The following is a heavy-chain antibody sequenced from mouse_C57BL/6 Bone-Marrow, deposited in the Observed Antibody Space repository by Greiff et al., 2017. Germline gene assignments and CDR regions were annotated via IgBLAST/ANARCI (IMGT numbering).Heavy chain of an antibody. V-gene: IGHV5-15*01. J-gene: IGHJ4*01. Sequence: EVMLQESGGGLVQPGGSLKLSCAASGFTFSDYGMAWVRQAPRKGPAWVAFISNLAYSIYSADTVTGRFTITRENDKNTLYLEMSSLRSEDTAMYYCARRHSNQGAMDYWGQGTSVTVSS. CDR1: GFTFSDYG. D-gene: IGHD2-5*01. CDR2: ISNLAYSI. CDR3: ARRHSNQGAMDY.